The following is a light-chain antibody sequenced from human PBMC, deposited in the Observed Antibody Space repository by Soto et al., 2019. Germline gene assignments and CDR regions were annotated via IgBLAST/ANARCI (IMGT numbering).Light chain of an antibody. CDR3: QSYDSSLSGVV. V-gene: IGLV1-40*01. CDR2: SNS. CDR1: SSNIGAGYD. J-gene: IGLJ2*01. Sequence: QSVLTQPPSVSGAPGQRVTISCTGSSSNIGAGYDVHWYQQLPGTAPKLLIYSNSNRPSGVPDRFSGSKSGTSASLAITGHQAEDEADYYCQSYDSSLSGVVFGGGTKLTVL.